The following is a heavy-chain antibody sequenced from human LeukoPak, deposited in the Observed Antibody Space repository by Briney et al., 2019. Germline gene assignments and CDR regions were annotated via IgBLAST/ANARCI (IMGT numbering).Heavy chain of an antibody. D-gene: IGHD3-22*01. CDR3: ARSYDSSGYYSFDC. V-gene: IGHV3-30-3*01. CDR2: ISHDGSKE. Sequence: PGGSLRLSCAASGFTFSTYAMHWVRQPPGQGLELVAVISHDGSKEYYADSVKGRFTISRDNSKNTLSLQMNSLRGDDTAVYYCARSYDSSGYYSFDCWGQGTLVTVSS. CDR1: GFTFSTYA. J-gene: IGHJ4*02.